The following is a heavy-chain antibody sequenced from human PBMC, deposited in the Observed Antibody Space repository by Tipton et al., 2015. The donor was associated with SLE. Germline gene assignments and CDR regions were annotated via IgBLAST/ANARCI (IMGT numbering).Heavy chain of an antibody. CDR2: IYYSGST. Sequence: TLPLTCTVSGGSISSSSYYWGWIRQPPGKGLEWIGSIYYSGSTYYNPSLKSRVTISVDTSKNQFSLKLSSVTAADTAVYYCARDNGGSYYDPTPWGQGTLVTVSS. CDR3: ARDNGGSYYDPTP. CDR1: GGSISSSSYY. V-gene: IGHV4-39*07. J-gene: IGHJ5*02. D-gene: IGHD1-26*01.